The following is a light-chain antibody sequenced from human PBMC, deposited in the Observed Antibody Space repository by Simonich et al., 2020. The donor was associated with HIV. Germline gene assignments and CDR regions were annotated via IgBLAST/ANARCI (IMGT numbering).Light chain of an antibody. J-gene: IGKJ5*01. CDR2: AAS. Sequence: DIQMTQSPSTLSASVGDRVTITCRTSQSISSYLNLYQHKPGKAPKLLIYAASSLQSGVPSRFSGSGSGTDFTLTISSLQPEDFATYYCQQSYNTLSITFGQGTRLEIK. CDR3: QQSYNTLSIT. V-gene: IGKV1-39*01. CDR1: QSISSY.